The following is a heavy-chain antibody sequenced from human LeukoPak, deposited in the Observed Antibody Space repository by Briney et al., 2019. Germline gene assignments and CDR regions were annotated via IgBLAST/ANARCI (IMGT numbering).Heavy chain of an antibody. D-gene: IGHD3-22*01. CDR3: ASTADYYDSRRFDY. J-gene: IGHJ4*02. Sequence: SETLSLTCTVSGGSISSGGYYWSWIRQHPGKGLEWIGYIYYSGSTYYNPSLKSRVTISVDTSKNQFSLKLSSVTAADTAVYYCASTADYYDSRRFDYWGQGTLVTVSS. V-gene: IGHV4-31*03. CDR1: GGSISSGGYY. CDR2: IYYSGST.